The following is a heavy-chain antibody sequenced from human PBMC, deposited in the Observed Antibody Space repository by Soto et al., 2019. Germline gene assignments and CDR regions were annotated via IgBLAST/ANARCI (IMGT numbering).Heavy chain of an antibody. Sequence: QVQLQESGPGLVKPSETLSLTCTVSGDSLTNYYCSWFRQPTGKGLELIGYIMYSGYSAYNLSLKSRVTMSMDTSKTQFSLMLESVTATDTAVYYCARHGFGPLHGLVDVWGQGTTVIVSS. CDR1: GDSLTNYY. CDR3: ARHGFGPLHGLVDV. V-gene: IGHV4-59*08. CDR2: IMYSGYS. D-gene: IGHD3-10*01. J-gene: IGHJ6*02.